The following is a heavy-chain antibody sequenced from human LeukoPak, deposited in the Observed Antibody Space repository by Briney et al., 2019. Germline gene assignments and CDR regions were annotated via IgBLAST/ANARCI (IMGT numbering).Heavy chain of an antibody. CDR1: GFTFSSYA. D-gene: IGHD6-19*01. CDR3: ASPGSSGWYEGYFDY. Sequence: GGSLRLSCAASGFTFSSYAMHWVRQAPGKGLEWVAVISYDGSNKYYADSVKGRFTISRDNSKNTLYLQMNSLRAEDTAVYYCASPGSSGWYEGYFDYWGQGTLVTVSS. CDR2: ISYDGSNK. V-gene: IGHV3-30-3*01. J-gene: IGHJ4*02.